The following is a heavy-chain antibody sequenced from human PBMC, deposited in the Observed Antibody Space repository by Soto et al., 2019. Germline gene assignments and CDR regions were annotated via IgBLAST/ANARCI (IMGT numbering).Heavy chain of an antibody. CDR1: GYSVTSYW. J-gene: IGHJ3*02. D-gene: IGHD2-15*01. V-gene: IGHV5-51*01. CDR2: IYPGDSDT. Sequence: GESLKISCKGSGYSVTSYWIGWVRQMPGKGLEWMGIIYPGDSDTRYSPSFQGQVTISADKSISTAYLQWSSLKASDTAMYYCARQQLDCSGGSCYPLAFDIWGQGTTVT. CDR3: ARQQLDCSGGSCYPLAFDI.